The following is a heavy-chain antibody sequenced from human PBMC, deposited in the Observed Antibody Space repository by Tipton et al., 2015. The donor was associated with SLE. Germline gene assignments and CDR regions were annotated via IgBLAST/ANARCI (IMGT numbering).Heavy chain of an antibody. CDR3: ASGVRRVIPAHNWFDP. Sequence: SLRLSCVASGFTFGSYWMHWVRHSPGKGLMWVTQINSDASGTTYADSVKGRFTISRDNAKNTLYLQMNSLRAEDTAVYYCASGVRRVIPAHNWFDPWGQGTLVTVSS. CDR1: GFTFGSYW. J-gene: IGHJ5*02. V-gene: IGHV3-74*01. CDR2: INSDASGT. D-gene: IGHD2/OR15-2a*01.